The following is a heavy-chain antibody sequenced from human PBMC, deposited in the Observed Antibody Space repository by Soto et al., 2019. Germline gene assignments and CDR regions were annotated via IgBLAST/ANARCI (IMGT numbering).Heavy chain of an antibody. CDR3: ARDVQEVVVVITTDYYYYGMDV. V-gene: IGHV1-18*04. Sequence: SCKASGYTFTSYGISWVRQAPGQGLEWMGWISAYNGNTNYAQKLQGRVTMTTDTSTSTAYMELRSLRSDDTAVYYCARDVQEVVVVITTDYYYYGMDVWGQGTTVTVSS. J-gene: IGHJ6*02. CDR2: ISAYNGNT. D-gene: IGHD3-22*01. CDR1: GYTFTSYG.